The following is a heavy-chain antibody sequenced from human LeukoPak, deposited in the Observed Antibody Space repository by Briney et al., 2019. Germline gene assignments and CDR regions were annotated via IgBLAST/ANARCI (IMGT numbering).Heavy chain of an antibody. CDR3: ARPINGVVVIGAFDI. J-gene: IGHJ3*02. CDR1: GYSFTSYW. D-gene: IGHD3-22*01. V-gene: IGHV5-51*01. Sequence: GESLKISCKGSGYSFTSYWIGWVRQMPGKGLEWMGIIYPGDSDTRYSPSFQGQVTISADKSISTAYLQWSSLKASDTAIYYCARPINGVVVIGAFDIWGQGTMVTVSS. CDR2: IYPGDSDT.